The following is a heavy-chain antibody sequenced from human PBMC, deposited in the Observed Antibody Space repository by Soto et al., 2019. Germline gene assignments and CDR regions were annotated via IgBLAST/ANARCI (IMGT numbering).Heavy chain of an antibody. CDR1: GYTFTSYY. Sequence: ASVEVSCKASGYTFTSYYMHWVRQAPGQGLEWMGIINPSGGSTSYAQKFQGRVTMTRDTSTSTVYMELSSLRSEDTAVYYCARVFYDFWSGYYNDYYYGMDVWGQGTTVTVSS. CDR2: INPSGGST. D-gene: IGHD3-3*01. J-gene: IGHJ6*02. CDR3: ARVFYDFWSGYYNDYYYGMDV. V-gene: IGHV1-46*03.